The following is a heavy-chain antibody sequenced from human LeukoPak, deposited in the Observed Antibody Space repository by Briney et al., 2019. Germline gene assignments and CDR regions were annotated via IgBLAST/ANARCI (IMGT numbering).Heavy chain of an antibody. J-gene: IGHJ4*02. V-gene: IGHV1-18*01. CDR3: ALLRYFDWPDGY. CDR1: GYTFTSYG. Sequence: GASVKVPCKASGYTFTSYGISWVRQAPGQGLEWMGWISAYNGNTNYAQKLQGRVTMTTDTSTSTAYMELRSLRSDDTAVYYCALLRYFDWPDGYWGQGTLVTVSS. D-gene: IGHD3-9*01. CDR2: ISAYNGNT.